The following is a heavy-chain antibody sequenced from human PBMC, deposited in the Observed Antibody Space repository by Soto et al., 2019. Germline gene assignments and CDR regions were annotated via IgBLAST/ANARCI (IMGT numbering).Heavy chain of an antibody. Sequence: PGGSLRLSCAASGFTFDDYGMSWVRQAPGKGLEWVSAISGSGGSTYYADSVKGRFTISRDNSKNTLYLQMNSLRAEDTAVYYCAKRSLIVVVIANPGRFDPWGQGTLVTVSS. CDR3: AKRSLIVVVIANPGRFDP. V-gene: IGHV3-23*01. CDR1: GFTFDDYG. D-gene: IGHD2-21*01. J-gene: IGHJ5*02. CDR2: ISGSGGST.